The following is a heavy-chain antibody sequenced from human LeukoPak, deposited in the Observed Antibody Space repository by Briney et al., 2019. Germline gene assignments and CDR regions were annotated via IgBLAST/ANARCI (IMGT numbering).Heavy chain of an antibody. CDR3: ARDYYGSGSLGFYFDY. CDR2: IYTSGST. CDR1: GGSISSYY. J-gene: IGHJ4*02. D-gene: IGHD3-10*01. Sequence: SETLSLTCTVSGGSISSYYWSWIRQPAGKGLEWIGRIYTSGSTYYNPSLKSRVTISVDTSKNQFSLKLSSVTAADTAVYYCARDYYGSGSLGFYFDYWGQGTLVTVSS. V-gene: IGHV4-4*07.